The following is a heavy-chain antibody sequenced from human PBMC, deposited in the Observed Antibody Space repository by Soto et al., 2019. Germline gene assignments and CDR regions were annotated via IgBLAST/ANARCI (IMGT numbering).Heavy chain of an antibody. CDR2: IGTGGGDT. J-gene: IGHJ4*02. CDR1: GYTFTRHN. V-gene: IGHV1-3*04. D-gene: IGHD6-19*01. CDR3: ARDGNVAGNLDY. Sequence: ASVKVSCRAAGYTFTRHNIQWVRQAPGQKLEGVGWIGTGGGDTKYSQKFQGRVTITRDTSATTAYMELSSLMSEDTAVYYCARDGNVAGNLDYWGQGTLVTVSS.